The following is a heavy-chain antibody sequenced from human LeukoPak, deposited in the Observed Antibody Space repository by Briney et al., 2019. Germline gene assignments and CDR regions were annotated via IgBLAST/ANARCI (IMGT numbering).Heavy chain of an antibody. CDR3: ARSPGIAAAGRGAFDI. V-gene: IGHV4-59*01. CDR2: IYYSGST. CDR1: GGSTSSYY. J-gene: IGHJ3*02. Sequence: PSETLSLTCTVSGGSTSSYYWSWIRQPPGKGLEWIGYIYYSGSTNYNPSLKSRVTISVDTSKNQFSLKLSSVTAADTAVYYCARSPGIAAAGRGAFDIWGQGTMVTVSS. D-gene: IGHD6-13*01.